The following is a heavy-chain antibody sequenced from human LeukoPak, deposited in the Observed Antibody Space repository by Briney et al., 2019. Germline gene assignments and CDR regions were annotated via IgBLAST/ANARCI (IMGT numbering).Heavy chain of an antibody. Sequence: KPSETLSLTCTVSGGSISTYYWSWIRQPPGKGLEWIGYVYYSGSTNYKPSLKSRVTISVDTSKNQFSLRLRSVTAADTAVYYCARVTGTTGGLTLYYFDYWGQGTLVTASS. CDR1: GGSISTYY. CDR3: ARVTGTTGGLTLYYFDY. V-gene: IGHV4-59*01. D-gene: IGHD1-7*01. J-gene: IGHJ4*02. CDR2: VYYSGST.